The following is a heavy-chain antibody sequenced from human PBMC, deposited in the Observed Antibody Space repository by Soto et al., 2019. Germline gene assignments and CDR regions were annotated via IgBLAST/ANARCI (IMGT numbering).Heavy chain of an antibody. D-gene: IGHD2-21*02. V-gene: IGHV1-18*01. CDR1: GYTFTSYG. Sequence: QVHLVQSGAEVKKPGASVKVSCKTSGYTFTSYGISWVRQAPGQGLEWLGWISGYDGRTNLAQKAQDRVTMTTDTSXRTVYMALRSLRSDDTAVYYCAREGDVPYYYSGMDVWGQGTTVTVSS. J-gene: IGHJ6*02. CDR3: AREGDVPYYYSGMDV. CDR2: ISGYDGRT.